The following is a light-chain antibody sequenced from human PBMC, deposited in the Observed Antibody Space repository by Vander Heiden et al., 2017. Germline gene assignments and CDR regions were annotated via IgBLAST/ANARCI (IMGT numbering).Light chain of an antibody. Sequence: AIRMTQSPSSFSASTGDRVTITCRASQGISSYLAWYQQKPGKAPKLLIYAASTWQSGVPSRFSGSGSGTDFTLTISCLQSEDFATYYCQQYYSYPFTFGGGTKVEIK. CDR3: QQYYSYPFT. CDR2: AAS. CDR1: QGISSY. J-gene: IGKJ4*01. V-gene: IGKV1-8*01.